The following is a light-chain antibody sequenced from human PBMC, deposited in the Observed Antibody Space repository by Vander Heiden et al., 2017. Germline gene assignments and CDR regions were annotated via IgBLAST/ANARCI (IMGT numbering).Light chain of an antibody. CDR3: QQYGIR. J-gene: IGKJ4*01. CDR2: GAA. Sequence: DIVLTQSPGTLSLSPGERATLSCRASQSVSSSYLAWYQQKPGQAPRLLIYGAASRATGIPDRFSGSGSGTDFTLTISRLEPEDFAVYYCQQYGIRFGGGTKVEIK. CDR1: QSVSSSY. V-gene: IGKV3-20*01.